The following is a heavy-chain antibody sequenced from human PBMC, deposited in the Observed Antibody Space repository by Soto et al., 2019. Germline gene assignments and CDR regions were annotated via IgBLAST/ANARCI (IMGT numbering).Heavy chain of an antibody. J-gene: IGHJ4*02. V-gene: IGHV4-34*01. CDR1: GGTFSGYY. CDR3: ARSSSGWYSSY. D-gene: IGHD6-19*01. CDR2: INHSGST. Sequence: NPSETLSLTCAVYGGTFSGYYLSWIRQPPGKGLEWIGEINHSGSTNYNPSLKSRVTISVDTSKNQFSLKLSSVTAADTAVYYCARSSSGWYSSYWGQGTLVTVSS.